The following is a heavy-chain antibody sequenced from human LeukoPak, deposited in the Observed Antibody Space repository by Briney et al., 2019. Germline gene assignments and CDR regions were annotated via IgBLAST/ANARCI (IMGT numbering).Heavy chain of an antibody. CDR2: IRYDGSNK. CDR3: AKTFSIGEIAPEPMDV. D-gene: IGHD2/OR15-2a*01. J-gene: IGHJ6*03. Sequence: GGSLRLSCAASGFTFSSYGMHWVRQAPGKGLEWVAFIRYDGSNKYYADSVKGRFTISRDNSKNTLYLQMNSLRAEDTAVYYCAKTFSIGEIAPEPMDVWGKGTTVTVSS. V-gene: IGHV3-30*02. CDR1: GFTFSSYG.